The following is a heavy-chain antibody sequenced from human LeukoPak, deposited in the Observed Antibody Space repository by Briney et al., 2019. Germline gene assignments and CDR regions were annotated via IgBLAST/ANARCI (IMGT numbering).Heavy chain of an antibody. Sequence: KISCKGSGYSFTSYWIGWVRQAPGQGLEWMGGIIPIFGTANYAQKFQGRVTITADESTSTAYMELSSLRSEDTAVYYCARDSEFFAARPFWWGQGTLVTVSS. V-gene: IGHV1-69*01. CDR2: IIPIFGTA. CDR1: GYSFTSYW. D-gene: IGHD6-6*01. CDR3: ARDSEFFAARPFW. J-gene: IGHJ4*02.